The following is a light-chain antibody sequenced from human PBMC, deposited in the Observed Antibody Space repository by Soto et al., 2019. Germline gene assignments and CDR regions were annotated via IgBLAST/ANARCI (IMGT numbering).Light chain of an antibody. CDR2: AAS. V-gene: IGKV1-39*01. CDR3: QQSSSTPRT. J-gene: IGKJ4*01. Sequence: DMRMTQSPASLSASVGDTVTITCRASQTINNRLLHWYQQNPGEAPKLLIYAASSLQPGVPSTFSGSGSGTEFTLTISSLQRDDVATYYCQQSSSTPRTFGGGTKVEIK. CDR1: QTINNRL.